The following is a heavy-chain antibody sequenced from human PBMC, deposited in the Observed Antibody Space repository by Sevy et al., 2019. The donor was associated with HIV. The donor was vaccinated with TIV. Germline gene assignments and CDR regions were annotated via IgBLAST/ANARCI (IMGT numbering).Heavy chain of an antibody. Sequence: GGSLRLSCAASGFTFSSYGMHWVRQAPGKGLEWVAVIWYDGSNKYYADSVKGRFTISRDNSKNTLYLQMISLRAEDTAVYYCARVGEDYYDSSGYRSRYFDLWGRGTLVTVSS. CDR1: GFTFSSYG. CDR3: ARVGEDYYDSSGYRSRYFDL. V-gene: IGHV3-33*01. D-gene: IGHD3-22*01. CDR2: IWYDGSNK. J-gene: IGHJ2*01.